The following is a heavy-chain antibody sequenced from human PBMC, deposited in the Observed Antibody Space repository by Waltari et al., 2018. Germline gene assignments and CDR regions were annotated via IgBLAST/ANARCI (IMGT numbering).Heavy chain of an antibody. CDR2: TSVDGSDT. Sequence: VLLVQSGGGVVQPGRSLRLSCVGSGFTFGSYAFHWVRQSPGRGREGVALTSVDGSDTFYATSVEGRCTISRDSSKNTVFLQMTSLRPDDTAIYFCARDQADFWSARGAFDYWGQGSLVTVSS. CDR1: GFTFGSYA. V-gene: IGHV3-30*04. CDR3: ARDQADFWSARGAFDY. D-gene: IGHD3-3*01. J-gene: IGHJ4*02.